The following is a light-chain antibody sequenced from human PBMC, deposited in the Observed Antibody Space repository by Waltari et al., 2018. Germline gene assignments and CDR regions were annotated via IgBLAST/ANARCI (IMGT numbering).Light chain of an antibody. CDR2: AAS. J-gene: IGKJ1*01. CDR1: QRISSY. V-gene: IGKV1-39*01. Sequence: DIQMTQSPSSLSASVGDRVTITCRASQRISSYLNWYQQKPGTAPKLLIYAASSLQSGVPSRFSGSGSGTDFTLTISSLQPEDFATYYCQQSYSTLWTFGQGTKVEIK. CDR3: QQSYSTLWT.